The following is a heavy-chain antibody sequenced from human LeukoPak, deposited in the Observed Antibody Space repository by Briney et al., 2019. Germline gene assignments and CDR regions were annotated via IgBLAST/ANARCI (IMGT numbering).Heavy chain of an antibody. D-gene: IGHD3-22*01. V-gene: IGHV5-51*01. Sequence: GESLKISCKGSGYSFTSYWIGWVRQMPGKGLEWMGIIYPGDSDTRYSPSFQGQATISADKSISTAYLQWSSLKASDTAMYYCARPHYYDSSGYSFYFDYWGQGTLVTVSS. CDR2: IYPGDSDT. CDR1: GYSFTSYW. J-gene: IGHJ4*02. CDR3: ARPHYYDSSGYSFYFDY.